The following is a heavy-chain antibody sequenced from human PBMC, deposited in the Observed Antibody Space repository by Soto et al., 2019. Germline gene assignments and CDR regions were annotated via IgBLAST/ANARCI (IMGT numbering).Heavy chain of an antibody. CDR1: GYSFTSYW. CDR3: ARLEVAAPVGYYGMDV. J-gene: IGHJ6*02. D-gene: IGHD6-13*01. CDR2: IDPSDSYT. V-gene: IGHV5-10-1*01. Sequence: GESLKISCKGSGYSFTSYWISWVRQMPGKGLEWMGRIDPSDSYTNYSPSFQGHVTISADKSISTAYLQWSSLKASDTAIYYCARLEVAAPVGYYGMDVWGQGTTVTVSS.